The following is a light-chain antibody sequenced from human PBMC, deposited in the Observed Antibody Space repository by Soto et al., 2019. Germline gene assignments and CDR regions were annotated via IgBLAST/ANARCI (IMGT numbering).Light chain of an antibody. V-gene: IGKV3-20*01. CDR2: GAS. Sequence: EIVLTQSPGTLYLSPGERATLSCRASLSVSSSYLAWYQQKPGQAPRLLIYGASSRATAIPDRYSGSGSGTDFTLTISRWEPEDFAVYDCQQDGSSPNTFGQGTKLEIK. CDR3: QQDGSSPNT. CDR1: LSVSSSY. J-gene: IGKJ2*01.